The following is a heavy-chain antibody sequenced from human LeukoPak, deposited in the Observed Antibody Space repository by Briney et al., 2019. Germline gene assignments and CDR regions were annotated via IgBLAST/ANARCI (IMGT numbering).Heavy chain of an antibody. V-gene: IGHV4-59*08. CDR2: ISYSGST. Sequence: SETLSLTCTVSGGSISSYYWNWIRQPPGRGLEWIGYISYSGSTNYNPSLKSRITISVDTSKNQFSLKLSSVTAADTAVYYCARQGEGTYYDFWSGYYHWGQGTLVTVSS. CDR3: ARQGEGTYYDFWSGYYH. D-gene: IGHD3-3*01. CDR1: GGSISSYY. J-gene: IGHJ5*02.